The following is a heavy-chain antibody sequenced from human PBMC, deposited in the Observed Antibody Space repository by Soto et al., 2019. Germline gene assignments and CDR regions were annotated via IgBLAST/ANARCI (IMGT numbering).Heavy chain of an antibody. CDR1: GFSLTTDRVG. CDR2: IYWDDSK. D-gene: IGHD1-26*01. V-gene: IGHV2-5*02. CDR3: AHAYGGRSLY. Sequence: QITLKESGPTLVKPTQTLTLTCTFSGFSLTTDRVGVGWIRQPPGEALEWLAVIYWDDSKTYRPSLESRLTITKDTSKNQVALTMTSMHSLDTATYYCAHAYGGRSLYWGQGTLVTVSS. J-gene: IGHJ4*02.